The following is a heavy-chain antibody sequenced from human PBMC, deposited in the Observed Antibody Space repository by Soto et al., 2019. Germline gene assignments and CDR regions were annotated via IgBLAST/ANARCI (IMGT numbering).Heavy chain of an antibody. D-gene: IGHD3-3*01. J-gene: IGHJ4*02. Sequence: SETLSLTCTVSGGSISSSSYYWGWIRQPPGKGLEWIGGIYYSGSTYYNPSLKSRVTISVDTSKNQFSLKLSSVTAADTAVYYCARGRYDFWSGYSGLDYWGQGTLVTVSS. CDR1: GGSISSSSYY. V-gene: IGHV4-39*01. CDR3: ARGRYDFWSGYSGLDY. CDR2: IYYSGST.